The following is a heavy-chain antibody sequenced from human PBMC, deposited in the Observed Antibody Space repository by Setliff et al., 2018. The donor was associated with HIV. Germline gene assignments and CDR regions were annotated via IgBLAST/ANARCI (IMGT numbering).Heavy chain of an antibody. Sequence: GESLKISCKGFGYRFTSYWIGWARHMPGKGLEWMGIIYPSDSDTRYSPSFQGQVTISADKSISIAYLQWNSLKASDTAMYYCAKHMVRGAITGEAFDVWGQGTLVTVSS. D-gene: IGHD3-10*01. CDR2: IYPSDSDT. V-gene: IGHV5-51*01. CDR3: AKHMVRGAITGEAFDV. CDR1: GYRFTSYW. J-gene: IGHJ3*01.